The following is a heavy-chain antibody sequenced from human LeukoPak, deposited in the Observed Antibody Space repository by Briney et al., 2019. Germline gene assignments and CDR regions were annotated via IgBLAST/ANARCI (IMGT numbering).Heavy chain of an antibody. D-gene: IGHD6-13*01. CDR3: AKYLHSNSWYSLGRYLDL. Sequence: GGSLRLSCAASGFTFSSYAMSWVRQAPGKGLEWVSAISGSGGSTYYADSVKGRFTISRDNSKNTLYLQMNSLRAEDTAVYCCAKYLHSNSWYSLGRYLDLWRGGTLVTVSS. CDR2: ISGSGGST. CDR1: GFTFSSYA. V-gene: IGHV3-23*01. J-gene: IGHJ2*01.